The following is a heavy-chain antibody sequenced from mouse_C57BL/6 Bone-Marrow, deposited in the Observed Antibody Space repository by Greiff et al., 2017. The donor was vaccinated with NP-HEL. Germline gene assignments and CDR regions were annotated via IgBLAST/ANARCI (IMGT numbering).Heavy chain of an antibody. V-gene: IGHV1-26*01. J-gene: IGHJ3*01. Sequence: VQLQQSGPELVKPGASVKISCKASGYTFTDYYMNWVKQSHGKSLEWIGDINPNNGGTSYNQKFKGKATLTVDKSSSTAYMELSSLTSEDSAVYYCAREGYGYGFGYWGQGTLVTVSA. CDR3: AREGYGYGFGY. CDR1: GYTFTDYY. CDR2: INPNNGGT. D-gene: IGHD2-2*01.